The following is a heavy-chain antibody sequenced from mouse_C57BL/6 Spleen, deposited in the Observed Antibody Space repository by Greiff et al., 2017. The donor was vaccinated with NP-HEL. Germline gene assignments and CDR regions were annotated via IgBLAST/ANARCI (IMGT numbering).Heavy chain of an antibody. J-gene: IGHJ4*01. D-gene: IGHD2-10*01. CDR1: GYTFTSYT. CDR2: INPSSGYT. CDR3: ARSSLLPHYYAMDY. Sequence: QVQLKESGAELARPGASVKMSCKASGYTFTSYTMHWVKQRPGQGLEWIGYINPSSGYTKYNQKFKDKATLTADKSSSTAYMQLSSLTSEDSAVYYCARSSLLPHYYAMDYWGQGTSVTVSS. V-gene: IGHV1-4*01.